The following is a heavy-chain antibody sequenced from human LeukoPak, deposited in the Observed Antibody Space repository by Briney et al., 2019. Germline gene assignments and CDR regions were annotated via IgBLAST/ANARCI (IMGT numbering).Heavy chain of an antibody. CDR1: GFTFSSYG. D-gene: IGHD3-22*01. CDR2: ISYDGSNN. J-gene: IGHJ5*02. V-gene: IGHV3-30*12. Sequence: PGGSLRLSCAASGFTFSSYGMHWVRQAPGKGLEWVALISYDGSNNNYADSVKGRFTISRDTSKKTLYLQMNSLRVEDTAVYYCARDPSSGTANWFDPWGQGTLVTVSS. CDR3: ARDPSSGTANWFDP.